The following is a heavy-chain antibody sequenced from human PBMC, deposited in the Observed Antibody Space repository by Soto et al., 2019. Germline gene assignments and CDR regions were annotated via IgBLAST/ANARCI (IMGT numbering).Heavy chain of an antibody. Sequence: PSETLSLTCTVSGGSISSGDYYWIWIRQPPGKGLEWIGYIYYSGSTYYNPSLKSRVTISVDTSKNQFSLKLSSVPAADTAVYYCARLLWFGELFSTYYFDYWGQGTLVTVSS. J-gene: IGHJ4*02. CDR3: ARLLWFGELFSTYYFDY. D-gene: IGHD3-10*01. CDR2: IYYSGST. V-gene: IGHV4-30-4*01. CDR1: GGSISSGDYY.